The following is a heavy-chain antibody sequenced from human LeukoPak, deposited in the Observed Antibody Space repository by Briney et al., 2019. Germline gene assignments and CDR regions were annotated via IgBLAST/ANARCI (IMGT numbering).Heavy chain of an antibody. CDR1: GGSISSGGYS. CDR3: ARDRGSSTSCYVS. CDR2: IYHSGST. D-gene: IGHD2-2*01. V-gene: IGHV4-30-2*01. J-gene: IGHJ5*02. Sequence: PSQTLSLTCAVSGGSISSGGYSWSWIRQPPGKGLEWIGYIYHSGSTYYNPSLKSRVTISVDRSKNQFSLKLSSVTAADTAVYYCARDRGSSTSCYVSWGQGTLVTVSS.